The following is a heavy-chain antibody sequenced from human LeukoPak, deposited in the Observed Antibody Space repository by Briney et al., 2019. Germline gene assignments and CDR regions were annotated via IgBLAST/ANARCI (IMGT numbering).Heavy chain of an antibody. CDR2: ISSSSSVI. CDR1: GFTLSTYN. D-gene: IGHD3-9*01. J-gene: IGHJ4*02. Sequence: GGSLRLSCAASGFTLSTYNMNWVRQAPGKGLEWVSYISSSSSVIYYADSVKGRFTISRDNAKNSLYLQMNSLRAEDTAVYYCARDSFEWRLGNWGQGTLVTVSS. CDR3: ARDSFEWRLGN. V-gene: IGHV3-48*01.